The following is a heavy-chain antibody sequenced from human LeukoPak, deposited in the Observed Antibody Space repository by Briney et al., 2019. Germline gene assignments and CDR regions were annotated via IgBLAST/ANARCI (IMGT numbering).Heavy chain of an antibody. CDR1: GYTFTGYY. V-gene: IGHV1-2*02. D-gene: IGHD2-15*01. CDR2: INPNSGGT. Sequence: ASVKVSCKASGYTFTGYYMHWVRQAPGQGLEWMGWINPNSGGTNYAQKFQGRVTMTRDTSNSADYMELSRLRSDDTAVYYCARQSCGGGSCFFDYWGQGTLVTVSS. J-gene: IGHJ4*02. CDR3: ARQSCGGGSCFFDY.